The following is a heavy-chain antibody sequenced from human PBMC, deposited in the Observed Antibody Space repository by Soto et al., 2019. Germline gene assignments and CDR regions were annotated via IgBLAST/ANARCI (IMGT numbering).Heavy chain of an antibody. CDR1: GFLFRSYW. CDR2: IRPDGSNT. Sequence: EVQLVESGGDLVQPGESLRLSCVPSGFLFRSYWMHWVHQTPAKGLVWVSEIRPDGSNTNYADSVRGRFTMSRDNAKNALYLQMNSLRVEDTGVYYCVRGTSAWKGVDVWGQGTTVIVSS. V-gene: IGHV3-74*01. CDR3: VRGTSAWKGVDV. J-gene: IGHJ6*02. D-gene: IGHD1-1*01.